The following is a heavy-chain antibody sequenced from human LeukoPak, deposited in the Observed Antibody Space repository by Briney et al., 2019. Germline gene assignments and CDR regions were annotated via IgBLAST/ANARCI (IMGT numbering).Heavy chain of an antibody. V-gene: IGHV3-23*01. D-gene: IGHD4-17*01. Sequence: GGSLRLSCAASGFTLSSYAMSWVRQAPGKGLEWVSAISGSGGSTYYADSVKGRFTISRDNSKNTLYLQMNSLRAEDTAVYYCAKERTVTTLGIFYPEYYFDYWGQGTLVTVSS. J-gene: IGHJ4*02. CDR1: GFTLSSYA. CDR2: ISGSGGST. CDR3: AKERTVTTLGIFYPEYYFDY.